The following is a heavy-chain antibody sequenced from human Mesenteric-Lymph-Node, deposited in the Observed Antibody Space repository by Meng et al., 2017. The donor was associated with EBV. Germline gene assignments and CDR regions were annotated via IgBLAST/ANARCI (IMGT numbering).Heavy chain of an antibody. CDR1: GDSVSSNSAA. Sequence: QVQLQQSGPXPVKPXXXRSLTCAXAGDSVSSNSAAWNWIRQSPSRGLEWLGRTYYRSKWYNDYAVSVKSRITINPDTSKNQFSLQLNSVTPEDTAVYYCARVAVGISSFDYWGQGTMVTVSA. CDR2: TYYRSKWYN. J-gene: IGHJ4*02. CDR3: ARVAVGISSFDY. V-gene: IGHV6-1*01. D-gene: IGHD1-26*01.